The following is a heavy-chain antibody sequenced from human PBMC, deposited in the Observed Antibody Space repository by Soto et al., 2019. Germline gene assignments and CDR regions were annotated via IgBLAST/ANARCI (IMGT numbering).Heavy chain of an antibody. CDR2: ISSDGHHQ. J-gene: IGHJ4*02. CDR3: SRGTYYPQSSGLHADY. V-gene: IGHV3-30*03. CDR1: GFSFNDYA. Sequence: PGGSLRLSCATSGFSFNDYAMYWVRQAPGQGLEWVAIISSDGHHQFYLDNLRGRFTVSRDNSKNTLYLQMSSLRPEDTAVYYCSRGTYYPQSSGLHADYWGPGTVVTVSS. D-gene: IGHD3-22*01.